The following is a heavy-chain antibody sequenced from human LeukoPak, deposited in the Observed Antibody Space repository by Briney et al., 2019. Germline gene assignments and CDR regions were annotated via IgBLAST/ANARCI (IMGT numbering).Heavy chain of an antibody. Sequence: SETLSLTCAVSGYSISSGYYWGWIRQPPGKGLEWIGSVYHSGSTHYNPSLKSRVTISIDTSKNQFSLKLSSVTAADTAVYYCARQIVVVVAATGSSNYYYYMDVWGKGTTVTVSS. CDR1: GYSISSGYY. CDR3: ARQIVVVVAATGSSNYYYYMDV. CDR2: VYHSGST. D-gene: IGHD2-15*01. V-gene: IGHV4-38-2*01. J-gene: IGHJ6*03.